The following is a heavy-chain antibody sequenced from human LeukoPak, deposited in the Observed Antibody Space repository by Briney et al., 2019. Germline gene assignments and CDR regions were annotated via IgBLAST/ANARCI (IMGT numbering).Heavy chain of an antibody. J-gene: IGHJ4*02. CDR2: ISNSGEST. D-gene: IGHD2-2*01. CDR3: AHGSMYQLDY. CDR1: GFTFSSYA. V-gene: IGHV3-23*01. Sequence: PGGSLRLSCAASGFTFSSYAMNWVRQAPGKGLEWVSTISNSGESTYYADSVKGRFTISRDNSKNTLFLQMNSLRAEDTAVYYCAHGSMYQLDYWGQGTLVTVSS.